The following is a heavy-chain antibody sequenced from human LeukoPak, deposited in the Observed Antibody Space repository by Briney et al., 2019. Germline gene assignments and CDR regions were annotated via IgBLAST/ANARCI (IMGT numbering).Heavy chain of an antibody. CDR2: ISSSGSTK. CDR1: GFTFRSYE. D-gene: IGHD6-6*01. J-gene: IGHJ5*02. Sequence: GGSLRLSCAASGFTFRSYEMNWIRQAPGKGLEWVSYISSSGSTKYYADSVSGRFTISRNNAMDTLFLHMDSLRAADTAVYYCAKSTVLGWFDPWGHGTLVTFSS. V-gene: IGHV3-48*03. CDR3: AKSTVLGWFDP.